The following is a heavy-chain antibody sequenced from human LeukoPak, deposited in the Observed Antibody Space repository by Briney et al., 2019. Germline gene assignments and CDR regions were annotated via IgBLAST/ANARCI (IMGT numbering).Heavy chain of an antibody. V-gene: IGHV3-7*01. CDR3: ASSTPIQLWLKADYYYYYMDV. CDR1: GFIFNSYG. D-gene: IGHD5-18*01. CDR2: IKQDGSEK. Sequence: GGSLRLSCAASGFIFNSYGMHWVRQAPGKGLEWVANIKQDGSEKYYVDSVKGRFTISRDNAKNSLYLQMNSLRAEDTAVYYCASSTPIQLWLKADYYYYYMDVWGKGTTVTVSS. J-gene: IGHJ6*03.